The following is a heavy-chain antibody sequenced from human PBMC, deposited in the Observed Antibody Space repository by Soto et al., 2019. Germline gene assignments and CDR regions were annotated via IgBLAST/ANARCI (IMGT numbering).Heavy chain of an antibody. D-gene: IGHD6-13*01. CDR1: GFTFSSFG. V-gene: IGHV3-30*18. Sequence: GGSLRLSCAASGFTFSSFGMHWVRQAPGKGLEWVAVISSGGSDKYYADSVKGRFTISGDNSRSTLYLQMNSLRAEDTAVYYCAKDADIGAAGYYFDYWGQGTPVTVPS. J-gene: IGHJ4*02. CDR3: AKDADIGAAGYYFDY. CDR2: ISSGGSDK.